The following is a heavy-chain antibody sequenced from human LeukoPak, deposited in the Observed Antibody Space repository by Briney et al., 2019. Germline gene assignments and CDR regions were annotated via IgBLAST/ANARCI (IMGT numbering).Heavy chain of an antibody. V-gene: IGHV3-74*01. D-gene: IGHD6-25*01. CDR1: GFAFSGFW. Sequence: GGSLRLSCAASGFAFSGFWMHWVRQAPGKGLVWVSRINHDGSSTSYADSVKGRFTISRDNARNTLYLQMNSLRAEDSAVYFCASVVGGYYPPVDAFDLWGQGTMVTVSS. CDR3: ASVVGGYYPPVDAFDL. CDR2: INHDGSST. J-gene: IGHJ3*01.